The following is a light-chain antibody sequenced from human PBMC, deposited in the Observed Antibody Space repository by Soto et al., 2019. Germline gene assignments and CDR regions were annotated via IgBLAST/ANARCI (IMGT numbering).Light chain of an antibody. CDR3: LQHHAFPYT. Sequence: DIQMTQSPSSLSASVGDRVTITCRASQGIRNGLGWYQQKPGEAPKRLVYAVSSLQSGVPSRFSGSGSGTEFTLTINSLQPEDFATYYCLQHHAFPYTFGQGTKLEIK. V-gene: IGKV1-17*01. CDR2: AVS. CDR1: QGIRNG. J-gene: IGKJ2*01.